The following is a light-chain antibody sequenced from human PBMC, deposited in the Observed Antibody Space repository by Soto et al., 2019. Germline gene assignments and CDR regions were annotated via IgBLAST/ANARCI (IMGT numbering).Light chain of an antibody. J-gene: IGKJ3*01. CDR1: QGISSY. Sequence: ALRMTQSPSSLSASTGDRVTITCRASQGISSYLAWYQQKPGKAPKLLIYAASTLQSGVPSRFSGSGSGTDFTLTISCLQSEDFATYYCQQYYSPVFTFGPGTKVDIK. V-gene: IGKV1-8*01. CDR2: AAS. CDR3: QQYYSPVFT.